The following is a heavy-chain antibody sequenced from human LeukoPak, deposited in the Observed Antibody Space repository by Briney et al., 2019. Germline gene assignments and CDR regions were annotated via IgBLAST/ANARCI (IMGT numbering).Heavy chain of an antibody. D-gene: IGHD7-27*01. J-gene: IGHJ3*02. CDR1: GYTFTSYY. CDR3: ASPTGGDAFDI. V-gene: IGHV1-46*01. Sequence: GASVKVSCKASGYTFTSYYIHWVRQAPGQGLEWMGIINPSGGSTNYAQKFQGRVTITADESTSTAYMELSSLRSEDTAVYYCASPTGGDAFDIWGQGTMVTVSS. CDR2: INPSGGST.